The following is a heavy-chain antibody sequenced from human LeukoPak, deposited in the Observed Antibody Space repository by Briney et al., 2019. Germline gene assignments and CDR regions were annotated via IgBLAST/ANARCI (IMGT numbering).Heavy chain of an antibody. J-gene: IGHJ4*02. CDR1: GFTFSSYA. D-gene: IGHD6-19*01. CDR2: ISGSGGST. CDR3: AKAKGAYSSGWYDY. V-gene: IGHV3-23*01. Sequence: GGSLRLSCAASGFTFSSYAMSWVRQAPGKGLEWVSAISGSGGSTYYADSVKGRFTISRDNSKNTLYLQMNSLRAEDTAVYYCAKAKGAYSSGWYDYWGRGTLVTVSS.